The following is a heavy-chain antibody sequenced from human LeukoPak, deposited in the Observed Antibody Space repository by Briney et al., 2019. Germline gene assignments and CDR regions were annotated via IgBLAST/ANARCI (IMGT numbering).Heavy chain of an antibody. Sequence: SETLSLTCAVYGGSFSGYYWSWIRQPPGKGLEWIGEINHSGSTNYNPSLKSRVTISVDTSKNQFSLKLSSVTAADTAVYYCAKADTATRNTYWGQGTLVTVSS. J-gene: IGHJ4*02. CDR3: AKADTATRNTY. CDR2: INHSGST. V-gene: IGHV4-34*01. CDR1: GGSFSGYY. D-gene: IGHD5-18*01.